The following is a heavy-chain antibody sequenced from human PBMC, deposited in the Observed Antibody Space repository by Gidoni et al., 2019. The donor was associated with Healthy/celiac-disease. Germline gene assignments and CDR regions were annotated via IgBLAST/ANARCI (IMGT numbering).Heavy chain of an antibody. CDR2: INHSGST. CDR1: GGSFSGYY. D-gene: IGHD1-7*01. V-gene: IGHV4-34*01. CDR3: AGGTTTYDAFDI. Sequence: QVQLQQCGAGLLKPSDPLSLTCAVHGGSFSGYYWSWIRQPPGKGLEWIGEINHSGSTNYNPSLKSRVTISVDTSKNQFSLKLSSVTAADTAVYYCAGGTTTYDAFDIWGQGTMVTVSS. J-gene: IGHJ3*02.